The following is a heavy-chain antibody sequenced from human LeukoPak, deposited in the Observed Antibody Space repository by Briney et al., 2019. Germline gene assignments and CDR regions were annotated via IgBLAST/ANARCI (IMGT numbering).Heavy chain of an antibody. D-gene: IGHD5-12*01. J-gene: IGHJ4*02. CDR3: ASDIVATSGDF. V-gene: IGHV3-11*01. CDR2: ITSSGDDI. CDR1: GFTFSDYY. Sequence: PGGSVRLSCAASGFTFSDYYMSWIRQAPGKGLEWVAYITSSGDDIYYADSVKGRFTISRDNAKNALFLRMSSLRVEDTATYYCASDIVATSGDFWGQGTLVSVSP.